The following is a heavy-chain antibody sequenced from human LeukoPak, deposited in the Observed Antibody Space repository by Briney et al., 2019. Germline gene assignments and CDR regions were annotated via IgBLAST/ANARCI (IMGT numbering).Heavy chain of an antibody. J-gene: IGHJ4*02. CDR2: IDISGDNT. Sequence: GGSLRLSCAVSGLTFSGRAMTWVRQAPGQGLQWVSSIDISGDNTAYADAVKGRFTISRDNSRSTLYLQMNELRVEDWGIYYCANEIRPNDYWGQGTLVTVSS. CDR1: GLTFSGRA. V-gene: IGHV3-23*01. CDR3: ANEIRPNDY.